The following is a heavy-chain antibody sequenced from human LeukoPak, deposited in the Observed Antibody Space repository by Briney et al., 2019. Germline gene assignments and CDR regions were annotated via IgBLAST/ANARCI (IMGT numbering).Heavy chain of an antibody. CDR1: GGSISSASYY. D-gene: IGHD3-16*02. V-gene: IGHV4-61*02. CDR3: ARGLGELSFPGMYYFDY. Sequence: PSQTLSLTCTVSGGSISSASYYWSWIRQPAGKGLEWIGRIYTSGSNNYYLSLQSRVTICIDTSKNQYSLKLSSVTAADTAVYYCARGLGELSFPGMYYFDYWGQGALVTVSS. J-gene: IGHJ4*02. CDR2: IYTSGSN.